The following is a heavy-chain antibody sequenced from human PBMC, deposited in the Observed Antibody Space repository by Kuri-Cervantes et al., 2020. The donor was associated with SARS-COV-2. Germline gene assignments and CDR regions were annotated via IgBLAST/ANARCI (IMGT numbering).Heavy chain of an antibody. V-gene: IGHV3-21*01. CDR3: ARDLLYYDSSGYYPLDYYYGMDV. CDR2: ISSSSSYI. CDR1: GFTFSNAW. Sequence: GESLKISCAASGFTFSNAWMSWVRQAPGKGLEWVSSISSSSSYIYYADSVKGRFTISRDNAKNSLYLQMNSLRAEDTAVYYCARDLLYYDSSGYYPLDYYYGMDVWGQGTTVTVSS. J-gene: IGHJ6*02. D-gene: IGHD3-22*01.